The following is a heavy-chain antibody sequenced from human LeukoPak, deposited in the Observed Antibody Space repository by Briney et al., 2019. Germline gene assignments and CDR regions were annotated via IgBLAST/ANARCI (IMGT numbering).Heavy chain of an antibody. J-gene: IGHJ4*02. V-gene: IGHV1-69*04. CDR3: ARHIAVAGSGIDY. CDR1: VCTFSSYA. CDR2: ILPILGIA. Sequence: GASVTVSYKASVCTFSSYAISWVRQAPGQGLEWMGRILPILGIANYAQKFQGRVTITADKSTSTAYMELSSLRSEDTAVYYCARHIAVAGSGIDYWGQGTLVTVSS. D-gene: IGHD6-19*01.